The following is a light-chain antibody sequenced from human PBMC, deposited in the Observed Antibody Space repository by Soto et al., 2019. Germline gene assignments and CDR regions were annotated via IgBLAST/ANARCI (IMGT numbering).Light chain of an antibody. J-gene: IGLJ1*01. CDR1: SSDVGGYNY. CDR2: DVS. V-gene: IGLV2-14*01. Sequence: QSVLTQPASVSGSPGRSITISYTGTSSDVGGYNYVSWYQQHPGKAPKLMIYDVSNRPSGVSNRFSGSKSGNTASLTISGLQAEDEADYYCSSYTSSSTPLYVFGTGTKVTVL. CDR3: SSYTSSSTPLYV.